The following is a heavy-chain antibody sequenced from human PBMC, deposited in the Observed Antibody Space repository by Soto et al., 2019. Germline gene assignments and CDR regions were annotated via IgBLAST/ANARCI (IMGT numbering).Heavy chain of an antibody. V-gene: IGHV4-59*08. D-gene: IGHD3-9*01. CDR1: GGSISSYY. CDR2: IYYSGGT. Sequence: PSETLSLTCTVSGGSISSYYWSWIRQPPGKGLEWIGYIYYSGGTNYNPSLKSRVTISLDTSKNQFSLKLNSVTAADSAVYYCARLEGLATISYYFDFWGPGALVTVSS. CDR3: ARLEGLATISYYFDF. J-gene: IGHJ4*02.